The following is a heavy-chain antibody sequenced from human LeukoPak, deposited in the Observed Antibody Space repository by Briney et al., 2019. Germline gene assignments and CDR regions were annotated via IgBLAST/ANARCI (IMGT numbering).Heavy chain of an antibody. CDR2: IRSKDNSYAT. D-gene: IGHD3-9*01. J-gene: IGHJ4*02. CDR1: GVTFSGSA. Sequence: GESLRVSCAASGVTFSGSAMHWVRQASGKGLELVGRIRSKDNSYATPYAASVKGRFTISRDDSQNTAYLQMNSLKTEDTAVYYCTPSLYDILTGSDYWGQGTLVTVSS. V-gene: IGHV3-73*01. CDR3: TPSLYDILTGSDY.